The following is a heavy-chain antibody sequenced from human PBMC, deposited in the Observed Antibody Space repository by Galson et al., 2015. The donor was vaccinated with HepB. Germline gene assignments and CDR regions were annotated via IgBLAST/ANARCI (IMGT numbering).Heavy chain of an antibody. CDR3: ASVYDYNWGNYRSYYFDY. V-gene: IGHV4-59*01. CDR1: GGSINSYY. D-gene: IGHD3-16*02. CDR2: IYSSGTT. Sequence: SETLSLTCTVSGGSINSYYWSWIRQPPGKGLEWIGYIYSSGTTNYNPSLKSRVTISVDTSKNQFSLKLSSVTAADTAVYYCASVYDYNWGNYRSYYFDYWGQGTLITVSS. J-gene: IGHJ4*02.